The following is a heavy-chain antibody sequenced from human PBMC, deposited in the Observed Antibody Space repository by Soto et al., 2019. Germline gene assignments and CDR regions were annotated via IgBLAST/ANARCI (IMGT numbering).Heavy chain of an antibody. CDR3: ARRPRNDIFTGVGAFGI. J-gene: IGHJ3*02. D-gene: IGHD3-9*01. V-gene: IGHV4-31*03. CDR2: KHSRGTT. CDR1: GGSISSGDQF. Sequence: QVQLQESGPGLVKPSQTLSLTCTVSGGSISSGDQFWGWIRQHPGKGLDWIGHKHSRGTTSYNPFLKCRLSISDDTSNNQFSLQLTSVTAADMGVLYCARRPRNDIFTGVGAFGIWGQGTRVTVSS.